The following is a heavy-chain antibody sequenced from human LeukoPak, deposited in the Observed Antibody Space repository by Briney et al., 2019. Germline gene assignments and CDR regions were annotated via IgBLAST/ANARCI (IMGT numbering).Heavy chain of an antibody. CDR1: GGTFSSYA. Sequence: SVKVSCKASGGTFSSYAISWVRQAPGQGLEWMGGIIPIFGTANYAQKFQGRVTITADKSTSTAYMELSSLRSEDTAVYYCASDYYGSGSYFYWGQGTLVTVSS. D-gene: IGHD3-10*01. CDR2: IIPIFGTA. V-gene: IGHV1-69*06. J-gene: IGHJ4*02. CDR3: ASDYYGSGSYFY.